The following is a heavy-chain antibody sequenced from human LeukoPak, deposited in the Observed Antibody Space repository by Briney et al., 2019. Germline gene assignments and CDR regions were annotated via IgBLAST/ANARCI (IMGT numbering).Heavy chain of an antibody. CDR1: GFTFSSYG. Sequence: PGGSLRLSCAASGFTFSSYGMHWVRQAPGKGLEWVAFIRYDGSNKYYADSVKGRFTISRDNSKNTLYLQMNSLRAEDTAVYYCPKDLASAEYNWFDSWGQGTLVTVSS. V-gene: IGHV3-30*02. CDR2: IRYDGSNK. J-gene: IGHJ5*01. CDR3: PKDLASAEYNWFDS. D-gene: IGHD2/OR15-2a*01.